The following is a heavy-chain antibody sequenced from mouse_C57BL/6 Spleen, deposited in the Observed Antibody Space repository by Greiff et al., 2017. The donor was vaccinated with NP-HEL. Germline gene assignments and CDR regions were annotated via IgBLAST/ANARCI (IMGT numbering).Heavy chain of an antibody. Sequence: QVQLQQPGAELVRPGTSVKLSCKASGYTFTSYWMHWVKQRPGQGLEWIGVIDPSDSYTNYNQKFKGKATMTVDTSSSTAYMQLSSLTSEDSAVCYCVSWNYGSSYGYLDVWGTGTTVTVSS. CDR3: VSWNYGSSYGYLDV. D-gene: IGHD1-1*01. V-gene: IGHV1-59*01. CDR2: IDPSDSYT. CDR1: GYTFTSYW. J-gene: IGHJ1*03.